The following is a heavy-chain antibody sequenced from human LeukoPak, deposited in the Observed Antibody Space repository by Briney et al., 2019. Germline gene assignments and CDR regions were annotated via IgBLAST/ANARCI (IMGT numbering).Heavy chain of an antibody. D-gene: IGHD3-22*01. V-gene: IGHV4-30-2*01. J-gene: IGHJ5*02. CDR2: IYHSGST. CDR3: ARGGAYDSSGYYLYWFDP. Sequence: SQTLSLTCAVSGGSISSGGYSWSWIRQPPGQGLEWIGYIYHSGSTYYNPSLKSRVTISVDRSKNQFSLKLSSVTAPDTAVYYCARGGAYDSSGYYLYWFDPWGQGTLVTVSS. CDR1: GGSISSGGYS.